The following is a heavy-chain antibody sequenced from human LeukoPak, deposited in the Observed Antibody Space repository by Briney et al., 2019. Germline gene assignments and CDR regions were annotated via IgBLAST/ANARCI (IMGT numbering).Heavy chain of an antibody. CDR1: GYSFTSYW. J-gene: IGHJ3*02. CDR2: IYPGDSDT. D-gene: IGHD3-10*01. Sequence: GESLKISCKGSGYSFTSYWIGWVRQMPGKGLEWIGIIYPGDSDTRYSPSFQGQVTISADKPISTAYLQWSSLKASDTAMYYCARHRTTMVRGAWDAFDIWGQGTMVTVSS. V-gene: IGHV5-51*01. CDR3: ARHRTTMVRGAWDAFDI.